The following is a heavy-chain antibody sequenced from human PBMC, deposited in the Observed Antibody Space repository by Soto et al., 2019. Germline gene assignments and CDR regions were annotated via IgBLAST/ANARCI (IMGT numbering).Heavy chain of an antibody. CDR3: AKEVREYSSSSERAYYYYGMDV. CDR2: ISWNSGSI. V-gene: IGHV3-9*01. J-gene: IGHJ6*02. Sequence: EVQLVESGGGLVQPGRSLRLSCAASGFTFDDYAMHWVRQAPGKGLEWVSGISWNSGSIGYADSVKGRFTISRDNAKNSLYLQMSSLRAEDTALYYCAKEVREYSSSSERAYYYYGMDVWGHGTTVTVSS. CDR1: GFTFDDYA. D-gene: IGHD6-6*01.